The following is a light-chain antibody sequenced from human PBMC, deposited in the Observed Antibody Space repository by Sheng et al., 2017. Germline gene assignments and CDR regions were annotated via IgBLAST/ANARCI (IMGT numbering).Light chain of an antibody. CDR1: QDIGVA. CDR2: DAS. CDR3: QQSDHLPFT. V-gene: IGKV1-33*01. J-gene: IGKJ2*01. Sequence: DIQMTQSPSSLSASVGDRVTITCRVSQDIGVALNWYQQRHGKAPKLLIYDASNLEAGVPSRFRGSGTESQFTLVITTLQPEDFATYFCQQSDHLPFTFGQGTKVEI.